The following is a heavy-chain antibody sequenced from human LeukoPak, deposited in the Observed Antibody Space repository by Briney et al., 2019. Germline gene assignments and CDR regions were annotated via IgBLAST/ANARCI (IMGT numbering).Heavy chain of an antibody. J-gene: IGHJ6*02. CDR2: ISSSSSYI. V-gene: IGHV3-21*04. D-gene: IGHD3-22*01. CDR1: GFTFSSYS. CDR3: AKDRVEAGYYYDRSGYYATDYYYGMDV. Sequence: GGSLRLSCAASGFTFSSYSMNWVRQAPGKGLEWVSSISSSSSYIYYADSVKGRFTISRDNAKNSLYLQMNSLRAEDTALYYCAKDRVEAGYYYDRSGYYATDYYYGMDVWGQGTTVTVSS.